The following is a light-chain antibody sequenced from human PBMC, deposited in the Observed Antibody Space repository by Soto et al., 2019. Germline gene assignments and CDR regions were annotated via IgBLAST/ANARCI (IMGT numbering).Light chain of an antibody. V-gene: IGLV1-44*01. CDR3: AAWDDSLNGFV. CDR2: ADN. Sequence: HPPPAPGTPGQRVSISCSGRSSNIGSNSVQWHQQLPGTAPNLLIYADNQRPSGVPDRFSGSKSGTSPSLAITGLQSGDEADYYCAAWDDSLNGFVFGTGTKVTVL. CDR1: SSNIGSNS. J-gene: IGLJ1*01.